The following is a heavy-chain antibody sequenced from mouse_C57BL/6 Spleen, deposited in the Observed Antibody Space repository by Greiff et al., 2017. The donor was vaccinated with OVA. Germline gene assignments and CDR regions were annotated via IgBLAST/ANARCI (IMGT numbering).Heavy chain of an antibody. D-gene: IGHD2-2*01. CDR1: GFSLTSYA. CDR2: IWTGGGT. CDR3: ARYGYDVGSYWYFDV. V-gene: IGHV2-9-1*01. Sequence: VKVEESGPGLVAPSQSLSITCTVSGFSLTSYAISWVRQPPGKGLEWLGVIWTGGGTNYNSALKSRLSISKDNSKSQVFLKMNSLQTDDTARYYCARYGYDVGSYWYFDVWGTGTTVTVSS. J-gene: IGHJ1*03.